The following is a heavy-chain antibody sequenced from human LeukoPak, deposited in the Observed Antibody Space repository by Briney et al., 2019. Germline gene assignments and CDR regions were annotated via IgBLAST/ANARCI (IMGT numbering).Heavy chain of an antibody. J-gene: IGHJ6*02. CDR1: GFTFSNYW. CDR2: IKEDESEK. Sequence: HPGGSLRLSCASSGFTFSNYWMTWVRQAPGKGLEWVANIKEDESEKHYSDSVKGRFTISRDNAKNSLYLQMSNLRAEDTAVYFCARGGGLDVWGQGATVTVSS. CDR3: ARGGGLDV. V-gene: IGHV3-7*03. D-gene: IGHD3-16*01.